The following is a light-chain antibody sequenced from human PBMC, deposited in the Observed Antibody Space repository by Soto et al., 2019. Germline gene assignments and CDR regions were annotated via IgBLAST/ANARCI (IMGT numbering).Light chain of an antibody. J-gene: IGLJ2*01. CDR1: SSDVGGYNY. Sequence: QSALTQPASVSGSPGQSITISCTGTSSDVGGYNYVSWYQQHPGKAPKLMIYDVSNRPSGVSNRFSGSKSGNTASLTIAGLQAEDEAYYYCCSYTSSSTDVVFGGGTKVTVL. V-gene: IGLV2-14*01. CDR3: CSYTSSSTDVV. CDR2: DVS.